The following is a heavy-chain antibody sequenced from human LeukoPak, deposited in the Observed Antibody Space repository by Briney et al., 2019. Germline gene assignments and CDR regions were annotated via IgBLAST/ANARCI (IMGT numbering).Heavy chain of an antibody. CDR3: ARAIGWELLPYFDY. J-gene: IGHJ4*02. V-gene: IGHV1-2*02. D-gene: IGHD1-26*01. CDR1: GYTFTGYY. Sequence: ASVKVSCKASGYTFTGYYMHWVRQAPGQGLEWMGWINPNSGGTNYAQKFQGRVTMTRDTSISTAYMELSRLRSEDTAVYYCARAIGWELLPYFDYWGQGTLVTVSS. CDR2: INPNSGGT.